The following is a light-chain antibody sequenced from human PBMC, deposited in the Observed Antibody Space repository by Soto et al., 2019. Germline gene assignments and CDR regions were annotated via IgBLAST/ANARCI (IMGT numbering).Light chain of an antibody. Sequence: EIVLTQSPATLSLSPGERATLSCRASQSVSSYLAWYQQKPGQAPRLLIYDASNRATGIPARFSGSGSGTDFTLTISSLEPEDFAVYYCQQRLDTFGGGTKVEIK. CDR3: QQRLDT. CDR1: QSVSSY. V-gene: IGKV3-11*01. J-gene: IGKJ4*01. CDR2: DAS.